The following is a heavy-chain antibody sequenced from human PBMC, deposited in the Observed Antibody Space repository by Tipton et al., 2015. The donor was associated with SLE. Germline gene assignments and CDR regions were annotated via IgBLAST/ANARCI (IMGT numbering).Heavy chain of an antibody. CDR3: ARVDSGNLLFDH. V-gene: IGHV4-59*01. Sequence: LRLSCAASGFTFSNAWMSWVRQAPGKGLEWIGFIYYTGSTTYNPSLKSRVTIALDTSKKQISLRLSSVTAADTAVYYCARVDSGNLLFDHWGQGTLVTVSS. CDR2: IYYTGST. D-gene: IGHD1-26*01. J-gene: IGHJ4*02. CDR1: GFTFSNAW.